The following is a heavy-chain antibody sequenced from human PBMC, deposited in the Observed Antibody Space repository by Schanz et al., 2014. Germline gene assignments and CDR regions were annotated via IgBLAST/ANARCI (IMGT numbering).Heavy chain of an antibody. J-gene: IGHJ4*02. Sequence: QVQLVESGGGVVQPGRSLRLSCATSGLNFDYYGMHWVRQAPGKGLEWVSGMSGSGSTADYADSVKGRFTISRDNPKKTLYLQMNSLRAEDTAVYYCARDGDFDYWGQGTLVTVSS. CDR1: GLNFDYYG. CDR3: ARDGDFDY. V-gene: IGHV3-NL1*01. CDR2: MSGSGSTA.